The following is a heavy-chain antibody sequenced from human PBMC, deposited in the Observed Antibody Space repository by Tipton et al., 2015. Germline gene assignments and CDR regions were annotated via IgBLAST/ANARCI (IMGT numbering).Heavy chain of an antibody. D-gene: IGHD4-17*01. J-gene: IGHJ6*02. CDR2: ISRRGRTL. CDR3: ARAMTTVTSRSYFGMDV. Sequence: SGFTFSSYTMNWVRQAPGKGLEWVSHISRRGRTLYYADSVKGRFTISRDNVNSSLYLQMDSLRAEDTAVYYCARAMTTVTSRSYFGMDVWGQGIPVTVPS. V-gene: IGHV3-48*04. CDR1: GFTFSSYT.